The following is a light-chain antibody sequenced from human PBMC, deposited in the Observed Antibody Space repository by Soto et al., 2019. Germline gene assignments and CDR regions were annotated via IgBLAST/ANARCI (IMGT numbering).Light chain of an antibody. Sequence: PGERATLSCRASERVSNNYLAWYQQKPGQAPRLVIYGASSRATGIPDRFSGSGSGTDFTLTISRLEPEDFAVYYCQQYSKSPLTFGQGTKVEI. CDR2: GAS. J-gene: IGKJ1*01. V-gene: IGKV3-20*01. CDR3: QQYSKSPLT. CDR1: ERVSNNY.